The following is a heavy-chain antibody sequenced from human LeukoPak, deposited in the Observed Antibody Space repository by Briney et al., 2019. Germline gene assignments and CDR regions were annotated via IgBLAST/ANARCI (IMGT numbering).Heavy chain of an antibody. CDR3: AGFWGYYYGMDV. D-gene: IGHD3-16*01. Sequence: GGSLRLSCAASGFTFSSYWMHWGRQAPGKGLGWVSRINSDGSSTSYADSVKGRFTISRDNAKNTLYLQMNSLRAEDTAVYYCAGFWGYYYGMDVWGQGTTVTVSS. CDR2: INSDGSST. V-gene: IGHV3-74*01. J-gene: IGHJ6*02. CDR1: GFTFSSYW.